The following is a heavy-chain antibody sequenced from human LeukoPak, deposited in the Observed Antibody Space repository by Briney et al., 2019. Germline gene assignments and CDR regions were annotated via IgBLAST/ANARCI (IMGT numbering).Heavy chain of an antibody. J-gene: IGHJ4*02. V-gene: IGHV4-59*01. CDR3: ARTMVRGVIINGFDY. Sequence: PSETLSLTCTVSGGSISSYYWSWIRQPPGKGLEWIGYIYYSGSTNYNPSPKSRVTISVDTSKNQFSLKLSSVTAADTAVYYCARTMVRGVIINGFDYWGQGTLVTVSS. CDR1: GGSISSYY. CDR2: IYYSGST. D-gene: IGHD3-10*01.